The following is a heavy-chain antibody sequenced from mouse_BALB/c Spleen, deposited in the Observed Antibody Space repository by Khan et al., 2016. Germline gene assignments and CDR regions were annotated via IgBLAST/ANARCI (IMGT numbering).Heavy chain of an antibody. Sequence: VQLKESGPGLVKPSQSLSLTCTVTGYSITSDYAWNWIRQFPGNKLEWMGYISYSGSTSYNPSLTSRISITRDTSKNQFFLQLNCVTTEDAATYYCASDYYGSSYFDYWGQGTTLTVSS. V-gene: IGHV3-2*02. CDR2: ISYSGST. J-gene: IGHJ2*01. D-gene: IGHD1-1*01. CDR3: ASDYYGSSYFDY. CDR1: GYSITSDYA.